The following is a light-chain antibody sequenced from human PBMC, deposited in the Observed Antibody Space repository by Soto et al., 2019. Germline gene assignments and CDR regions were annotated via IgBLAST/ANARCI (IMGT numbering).Light chain of an antibody. CDR1: QSVSSN. CDR2: DAS. J-gene: IGKJ5*01. CDR3: QQHNDWPPLT. V-gene: IGKV3-15*01. Sequence: EIVMTHAPATLSVSQLERASLSCLASQSVSSNLAWYQQKPGQAPRLLIYDASTRATVIPPRFSGSGSGTEFTLTISSLQSEDFAVYYCQQHNDWPPLTGGHGTRREIK.